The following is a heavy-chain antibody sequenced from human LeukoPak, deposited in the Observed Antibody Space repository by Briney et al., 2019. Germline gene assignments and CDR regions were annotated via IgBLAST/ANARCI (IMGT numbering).Heavy chain of an antibody. CDR1: GFPFSSYE. CDR3: ARVGAAADVDY. V-gene: IGHV3-48*03. J-gene: IGHJ4*02. Sequence: GGSLSPSWQASGFPFSSYELNWVRQAPGKGREWVSYISSSGSTIYYADSVKGRFTISRDNAKNSLYLQMNSLRAEDTAVYYCARVGAAADVDYWGQGTLVTVSS. CDR2: ISSSGSTI. D-gene: IGHD6-13*01.